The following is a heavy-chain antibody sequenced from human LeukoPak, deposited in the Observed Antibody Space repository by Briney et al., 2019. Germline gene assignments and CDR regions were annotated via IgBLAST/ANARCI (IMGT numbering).Heavy chain of an antibody. CDR2: IIPIFGTA. CDR1: GGTFSSYA. Sequence: SVKVSCKASGGTFSSYAISWVRQAPGQGLEWMGGIIPIFGTANYEQKFQGRVTITTDDSTSTAYMELSSLRSEDTAVYYCAREAGIVVGSTFDYWGQGTLVTVSS. D-gene: IGHD3-22*01. V-gene: IGHV1-69*05. J-gene: IGHJ4*02. CDR3: AREAGIVVGSTFDY.